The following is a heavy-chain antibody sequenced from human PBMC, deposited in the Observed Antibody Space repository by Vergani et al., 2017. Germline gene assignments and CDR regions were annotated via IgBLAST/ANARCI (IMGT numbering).Heavy chain of an antibody. CDR2: TRNKANSYTT. J-gene: IGHJ4*02. V-gene: IGHV3-72*01. CDR3: AKDSWVRQVGATPGY. CDR1: GFTFSDHY. Sequence: EVQLVESGGGLVQPGGSLRLSCAASGFTFSDHYMDWVRQAPGKGLEWVGRTRNKANSYTTEYAASVKGRFTISRDNSKNSLYLQMNSLRTEDTALYYCAKDSWVRQVGATPGYWGQGTLVTVSS. D-gene: IGHD1-26*01.